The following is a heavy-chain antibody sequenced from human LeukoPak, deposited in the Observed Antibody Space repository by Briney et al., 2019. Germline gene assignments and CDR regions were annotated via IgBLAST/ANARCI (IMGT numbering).Heavy chain of an antibody. Sequence: GGSLRLSCAASGFTFSSYWMSWVRQAPGKGLEWVASIKEDGSERQYVDSVKGRFSISRDNTKGSLFLQLNSLRAEDTAVYYCARDKSAGADTGSSFYYWGQGALVIVSS. CDR1: GFTFSSYW. V-gene: IGHV3-7*03. CDR2: IKEDGSER. CDR3: ARDKSAGADTGSSFYY. D-gene: IGHD3-10*01. J-gene: IGHJ4*02.